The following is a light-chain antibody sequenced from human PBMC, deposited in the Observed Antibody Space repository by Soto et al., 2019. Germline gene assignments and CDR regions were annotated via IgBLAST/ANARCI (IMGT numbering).Light chain of an antibody. CDR1: SSNIGSHT. J-gene: IGLJ2*01. V-gene: IGLV1-44*01. CDR2: SNT. Sequence: QSALTQPPSASGTPGQTIAISCSGGSSNIGSHTVNWYQQLPGTAPRLLIYSNTQRPSGVPDRFSGSKSGTSASLAISGLQSEYEGDYYCAAWDESLNGVVFGGGTKVTVL. CDR3: AAWDESLNGVV.